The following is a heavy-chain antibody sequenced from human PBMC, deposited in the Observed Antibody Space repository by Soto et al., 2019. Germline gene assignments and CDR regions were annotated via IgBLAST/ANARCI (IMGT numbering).Heavy chain of an antibody. D-gene: IGHD5-18*01. CDR2: IYSGGSA. V-gene: IGHV3-66*04. J-gene: IGHJ4*02. CDR3: ARHGYSHGGGYFDY. Sequence: EVQLVESGGGLVQPGGSLRLSCAASGFTVSSNYMSWVRQAPGKGLEWVSVIYSGGSAYYADSVKGRFTISRDNSKKPLYLHMNSVRAEGTAVYYCARHGYSHGGGYFDYWGQGTLVTVSS. CDR1: GFTVSSNY.